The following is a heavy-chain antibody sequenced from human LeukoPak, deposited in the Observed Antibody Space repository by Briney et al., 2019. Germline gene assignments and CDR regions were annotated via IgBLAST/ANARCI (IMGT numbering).Heavy chain of an antibody. CDR1: GGSISSSNYY. CDR3: ARLLGDCSGGSCYFFDY. J-gene: IGHJ4*02. V-gene: IGHV4-39*01. Sequence: KPSETLSLTCTVSGGSISSSNYYWGWIRQPPGKGLEWIGNIYYSGRTYYNPSLKSRVAISVDTSKNQLSLKLSSVTAADTAVYYCARLLGDCSGGSCYFFDYWGQGTLVTVSS. D-gene: IGHD2-15*01. CDR2: IYYSGRT.